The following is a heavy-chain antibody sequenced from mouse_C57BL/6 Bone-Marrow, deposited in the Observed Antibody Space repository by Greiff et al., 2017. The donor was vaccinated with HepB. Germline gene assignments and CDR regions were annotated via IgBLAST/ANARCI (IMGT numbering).Heavy chain of an antibody. CDR2: ISDGGSYT. CDR1: GFTFSSYA. D-gene: IGHD1-1*01. J-gene: IGHJ1*03. V-gene: IGHV5-4*03. CDR3: ARAPPPYSGSSYWYFYV. Sequence: EVMLVESGGGLVKPGGSLKLSCAASGFTFSSYAMSWVRQTPEKRLEWVATISDGGSYTYYPDNVKGRFTISRDNAKNNLYLQMSHLKSEDTAMYYCARAPPPYSGSSYWYFYVWGTGTTLTVSS.